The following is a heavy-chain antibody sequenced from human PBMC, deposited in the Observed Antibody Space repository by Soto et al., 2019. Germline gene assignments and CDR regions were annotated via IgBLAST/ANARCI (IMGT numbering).Heavy chain of an antibody. D-gene: IGHD2-2*01. CDR1: GGSISSGGYY. CDR3: AREVGPNWFDP. Sequence: LSLTCTVSGGSISSGGYYWSWIRQHPGKGLEWIGYIYYSGSTYYNPSLKSRVTISVDTSKNQFSLKLSSVTAVDTAVYYCAREVGPNWFDPWGQGTLVTVSS. CDR2: IYYSGST. V-gene: IGHV4-31*03. J-gene: IGHJ5*02.